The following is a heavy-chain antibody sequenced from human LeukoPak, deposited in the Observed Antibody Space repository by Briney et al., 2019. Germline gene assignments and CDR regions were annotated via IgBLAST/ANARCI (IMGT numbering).Heavy chain of an antibody. J-gene: IGHJ4*02. CDR1: GFTFTSYE. Sequence: GGSLRLSCAASGFTFTSYEMSWVRQAPGKGLEWVSYISSSGSTIYYADSVKGRFTISRDNAKNSLYLQMNSLRAEDTAVYYCARSLHDYGDYWGQGTLVTVSS. CDR2: ISSSGSTI. CDR3: ARSLHDYGDY. V-gene: IGHV3-48*03.